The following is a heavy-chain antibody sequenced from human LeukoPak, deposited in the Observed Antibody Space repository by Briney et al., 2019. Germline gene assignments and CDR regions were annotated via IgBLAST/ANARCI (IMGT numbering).Heavy chain of an antibody. Sequence: GGSLRLSCAASGFTFSSYGMHRVRQALAKGGEGVAVISYDGRQTYSADSVKGRFTISRDNSKSTVYLQMNSLTTDDTAVYSCAKDFITVTTLDFWGQGTLVTVSS. CDR2: ISYDGRQT. D-gene: IGHD4-17*01. J-gene: IGHJ4*02. V-gene: IGHV3-30*18. CDR1: GFTFSSYG. CDR3: AKDFITVTTLDF.